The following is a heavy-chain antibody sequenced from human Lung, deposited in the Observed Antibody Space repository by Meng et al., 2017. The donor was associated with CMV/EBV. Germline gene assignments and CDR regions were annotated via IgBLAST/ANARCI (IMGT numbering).Heavy chain of an antibody. Sequence: QVQWQGPGPGLVKPSQTLPSPCTVSGGSISSGDYYWSWIRQPPGKGLEWIGYIYYTGSTYYNPSLKSRVIISVDTSMNQFSLKLNSVTAADTAVYYCARVGGCSGGGCYHRLFDYWGQGTLVTVSS. J-gene: IGHJ4*02. CDR1: GGSISSGDYY. CDR2: IYYTGST. CDR3: ARVGGCSGGGCYHRLFDY. D-gene: IGHD2-15*01. V-gene: IGHV4-30-4*01.